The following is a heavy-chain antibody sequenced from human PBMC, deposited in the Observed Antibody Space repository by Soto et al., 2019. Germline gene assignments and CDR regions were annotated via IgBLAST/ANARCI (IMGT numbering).Heavy chain of an antibody. CDR3: ARVGGNEDFGT. J-gene: IGHJ4*02. V-gene: IGHV4-30-4*01. D-gene: IGHD2-15*01. Sequence: QVQLQESGPGLVKPSQTLSLTCTVSGASISSVDHYWSWIRQPPGKGLEWIGYIYYSGRADHNPSLKSRVAISIDTSKNRFSLRLSSVTAADTAVYYCARVGGNEDFGTWGQGTLVTVSS. CDR1: GASISSVDHY. CDR2: IYYSGRA.